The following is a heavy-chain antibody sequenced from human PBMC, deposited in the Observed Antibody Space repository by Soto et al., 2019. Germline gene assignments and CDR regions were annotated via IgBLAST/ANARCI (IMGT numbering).Heavy chain of an antibody. CDR1: GFTFTNYW. Sequence: EVQLVESGGALVQPGGSLRLSCVASGFTFTNYWMSWVRQGPGKGLEWVANIKQDGSEKYYVDSVKGRFTIARDNPKKWLYLQMNSLRAEDTAVYYCAGGGSKRGAQHYCGYWGQGTQVTVSS. V-gene: IGHV3-7*01. CDR2: IKQDGSEK. D-gene: IGHD3-10*01. J-gene: IGHJ4*02. CDR3: AGGGSKRGAQHYCGY.